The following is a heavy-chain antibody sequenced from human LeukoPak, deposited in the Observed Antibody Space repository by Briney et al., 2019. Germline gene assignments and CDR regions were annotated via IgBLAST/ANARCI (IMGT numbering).Heavy chain of an antibody. CDR3: ARGRGRYSGYDSRGTLNY. Sequence: SETLSLTCAVYGGSFSGYYWSWIRQPPGKGLEWIGEINHSGSTNYNPSLKSRVTISVGTSKNQFSLKLSSVTAADTAVYYCARGRGRYSGYDSRGTLNYWGQGTLVTVSS. V-gene: IGHV4-34*01. CDR1: GGSFSGYY. J-gene: IGHJ4*02. D-gene: IGHD5-12*01. CDR2: INHSGST.